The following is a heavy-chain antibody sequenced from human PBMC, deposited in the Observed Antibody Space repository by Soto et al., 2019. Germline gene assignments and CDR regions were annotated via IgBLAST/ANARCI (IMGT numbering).Heavy chain of an antibody. D-gene: IGHD6-19*01. Sequence: PSETLSLTCTVSGGSIGNDFCWSYLRQRPGKGLEWIGYISYSGYAAYHPSLESRVIISVDPSNNQFSLILNSVTAADTAVYYCARDLEGTVTGRGAFGIRGRGTLVTVSS. CDR2: ISYSGYA. CDR1: GGSIGNDFC. CDR3: ARDLEGTVTGRGAFGI. J-gene: IGHJ3*02. V-gene: IGHV4-31*03.